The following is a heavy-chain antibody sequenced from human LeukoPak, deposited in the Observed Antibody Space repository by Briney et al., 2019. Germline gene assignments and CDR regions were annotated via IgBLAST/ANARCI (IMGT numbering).Heavy chain of an antibody. V-gene: IGHV1-18*01. CDR3: ARVGYCSSTSCYDGFYYYYGMDV. J-gene: IGHJ6*02. CDR2: ISAYNGNT. Sequence: GASVKVSCKASGYTFTSYGISWVRQAPGQGLEWMGCISAYNGNTNYAQKLQGRVTMTTDSSTSTAYMELRSLRSDDTAVYYCARVGYCSSTSCYDGFYYYYGMDVWGQGTTVTVSS. D-gene: IGHD2-2*01. CDR1: GYTFTSYG.